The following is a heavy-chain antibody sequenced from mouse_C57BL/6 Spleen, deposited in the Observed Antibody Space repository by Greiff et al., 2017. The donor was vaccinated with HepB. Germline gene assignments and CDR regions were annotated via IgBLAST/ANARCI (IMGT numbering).Heavy chain of an antibody. V-gene: IGHV1-59*01. J-gene: IGHJ2*01. CDR2: IDPADSYT. CDR3: ARGDSSTVGADY. D-gene: IGHD1-1*01. Sequence: QVQLQQPGAELVRPGTSVKLSCKASGYTFTSYWMHWVKQRPGQGLEWIGVIDPADSYTKYNQKFKGKATLTVDTSSSTAYMQLSSLTSEASAVYYLARGDSSTVGADYWGQGTTLTVSS. CDR1: GYTFTSYW.